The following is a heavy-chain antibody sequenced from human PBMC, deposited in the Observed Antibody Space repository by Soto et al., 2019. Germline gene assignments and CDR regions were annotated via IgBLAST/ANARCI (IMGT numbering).Heavy chain of an antibody. CDR3: ATLERGVDYYYYGMDV. D-gene: IGHD3-10*01. V-gene: IGHV4-31*03. CDR1: GGSISSGGYY. Sequence: QVQLQESGPGLVKPSQTLSLTCTVSGGSISSGGYYWSWIRQHPGKGLEWIGYIYYSGSTYYNPSLKSRVTISVDTSKNQFSLKLSSVTAADTAVYYCATLERGVDYYYYGMDVWGQGTTVTVSS. CDR2: IYYSGST. J-gene: IGHJ6*02.